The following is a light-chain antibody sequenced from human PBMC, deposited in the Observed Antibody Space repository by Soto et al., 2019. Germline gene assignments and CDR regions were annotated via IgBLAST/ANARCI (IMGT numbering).Light chain of an antibody. CDR2: EVS. CDR1: SSDVGSYKF. V-gene: IGLV2-14*01. CDR3: SSFTSSSTLV. Sequence: QSALTQPASVSGSPGQSITISCTGTSSDVGSYKFVSWYQQHPGKAPKLMIYEVSNRPSGVSNRFSGSTSGNTASLTISGLQAEDEANYYCSSFTSSSTLVFGGGTQLTVL. J-gene: IGLJ2*01.